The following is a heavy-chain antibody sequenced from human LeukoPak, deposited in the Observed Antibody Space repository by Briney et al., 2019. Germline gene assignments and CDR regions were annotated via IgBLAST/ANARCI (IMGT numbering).Heavy chain of an antibody. CDR3: ARGWEGYFDL. J-gene: IGHJ2*01. CDR1: GGSISGWY. Sequence: SETLSLTCTVSGGSISGWYWSWIRQPPGKGLEWIGYIYGSGYTNYNPSLKSRVTMSIDTSKNHFSLKLTSVTAADTAVYYCARGWEGYFDLWGRGTLVTVSS. D-gene: IGHD1-26*01. CDR2: IYGSGYT. V-gene: IGHV4-59*12.